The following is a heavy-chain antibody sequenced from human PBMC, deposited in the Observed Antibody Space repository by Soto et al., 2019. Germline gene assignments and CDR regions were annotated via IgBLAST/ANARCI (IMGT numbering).Heavy chain of an antibody. J-gene: IGHJ4*02. V-gene: IGHV3-9*01. D-gene: IGHD6-19*01. CDR1: GFTFDDYA. CDR2: ISWNSGSI. CDR3: AKDMVVRSGWHYFDY. Sequence: EVQLVESGGGLVQPGRSLRLSCAASGFTFDDYAMHWVRQAPGKGLEWVSGISWNSGSIGYADSVKGRFTISRDNAKNSLYLQMNSLRAEDTALYYCAKDMVVRSGWHYFDYWGQGTLVTVSS.